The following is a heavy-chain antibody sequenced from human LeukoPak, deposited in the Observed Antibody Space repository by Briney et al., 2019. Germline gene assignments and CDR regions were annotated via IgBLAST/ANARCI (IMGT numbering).Heavy chain of an antibody. CDR1: GFTFSSYA. V-gene: IGHV3-30-3*01. CDR2: ISYGGSNK. D-gene: IGHD3-9*01. J-gene: IGHJ4*02. Sequence: GGSLRLSCAASGFTFSSYAMHWVRQAPGKGLEWVAVISYGGSNKYYADSVKGRFTISRDNSKNTLYLQMNSLRAEDTAVYYCARDPALRYCDWFFYYWGQGTLVTVSS. CDR3: ARDPALRYCDWFFYY.